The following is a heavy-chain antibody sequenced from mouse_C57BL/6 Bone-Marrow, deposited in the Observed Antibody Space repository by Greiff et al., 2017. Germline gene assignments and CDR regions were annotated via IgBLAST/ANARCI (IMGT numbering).Heavy chain of an antibody. Sequence: QVQLQQSGAELARPGASVKLSCKASGYTFTSYGISWVKQRTGQGLEWIGEIYPRSGNTYYNEKFKGKATLTADKSSSTAYMELRSLTSEDSAVYFCARIYYYGSSLWYFDVWGTGTTVTVSS. CDR3: ARIYYYGSSLWYFDV. CDR1: GYTFTSYG. D-gene: IGHD1-1*01. J-gene: IGHJ1*03. V-gene: IGHV1-81*01. CDR2: IYPRSGNT.